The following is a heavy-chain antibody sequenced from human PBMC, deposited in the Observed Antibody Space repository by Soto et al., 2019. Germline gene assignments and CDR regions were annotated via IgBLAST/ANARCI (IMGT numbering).Heavy chain of an antibody. J-gene: IGHJ1*01. V-gene: IGHV3-48*01. CDR3: ARVGLKFLLGGEFFQV. CDR2: ISSNSDTV. CDR1: GFTLSSYS. Sequence: DVYLVESGGGLLQPGGSLRLSCTSSGFTLSSYSMNWVRQAPGKGPEWVSHISSNSDTVDYADSVKGRFTISRDNARNSLSLQMNSLRAEDTAVYYCARVGLKFLLGGEFFQVWGQGTLVTVSS. D-gene: IGHD3-16*01.